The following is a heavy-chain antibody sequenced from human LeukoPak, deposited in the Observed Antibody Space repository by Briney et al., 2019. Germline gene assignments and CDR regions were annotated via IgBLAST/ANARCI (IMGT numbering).Heavy chain of an antibody. D-gene: IGHD3-16*02. CDR3: ARDYQAYFDY. CDR2: ISYDGSNK. J-gene: IGHJ4*02. CDR1: GFTFSSYA. V-gene: IGHV3-30*04. Sequence: GGSLRLSCAASGFTFSSYAMHWVRQAPGKGLEWVAVISYDGSNKYYADSVKGRFTISSDNSKNTLYLQMSSLRAEDTAVYYCARDYQAYFDYWGQGTLVTVSS.